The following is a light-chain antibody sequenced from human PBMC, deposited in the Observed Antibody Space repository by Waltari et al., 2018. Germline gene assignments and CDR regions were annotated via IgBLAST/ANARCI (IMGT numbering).Light chain of an antibody. CDR1: LGVRGF. J-gene: IGKJ4*01. CDR2: DIS. Sequence: ETVLTQSPVTLSVSPGERVALSCRASLGVRGFLAWYQQKPGQAPRLLVYDISTRATGIPSRFSGSGSETEFTLTISGLQSEDFAVYYCQQYGSWPLTFGGGTKVDLK. V-gene: IGKV3-15*01. CDR3: QQYGSWPLT.